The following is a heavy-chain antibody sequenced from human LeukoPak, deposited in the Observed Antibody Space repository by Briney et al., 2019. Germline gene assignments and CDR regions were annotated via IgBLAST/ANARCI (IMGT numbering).Heavy chain of an antibody. D-gene: IGHD6-19*01. J-gene: IGHJ5*02. CDR3: ARGEDGSGWSNWFDP. Sequence: GASVNVSCKASGYTFTSYDINWVRQATGQGLEWMGWMNPNSGNTGYAQKFQGRVTMTRNTSISTAYMELSSLRSEDTAVYYCARGEDGSGWSNWFDPWGQGTLVTVSS. CDR2: MNPNSGNT. V-gene: IGHV1-8*01. CDR1: GYTFTSYD.